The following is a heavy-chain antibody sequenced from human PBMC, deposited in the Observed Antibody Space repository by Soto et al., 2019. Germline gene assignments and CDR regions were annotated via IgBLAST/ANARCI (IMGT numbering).Heavy chain of an antibody. J-gene: IGHJ4*02. CDR1: GFTFSSYG. Sequence: PGGSLRLSCAASGFTFSSYGMHWVRQAPGKGLEWVSAISGSGGSTYYADSVKGRFTISRDNSKNTLYLQMNSLRAEDTAVYYCAKDLISRSSGPDYWGQGTLVTVSS. CDR2: ISGSGGST. D-gene: IGHD6-19*01. CDR3: AKDLISRSSGPDY. V-gene: IGHV3-23*01.